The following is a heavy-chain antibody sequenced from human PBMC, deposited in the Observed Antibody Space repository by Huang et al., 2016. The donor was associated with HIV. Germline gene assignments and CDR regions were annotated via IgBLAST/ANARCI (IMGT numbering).Heavy chain of an antibody. CDR1: GGTFSSYA. CDR2: IIPIFGTA. Sequence: QVLLVQSGAEVRKPGSSVKVSCTAFGGTFSSYAISWVRQAPGQGVGWVGGIIPIFGTANYTQKCQGRVTITVDESTNTGYMELTRLTSEDTAVYYCARTAYSYGFRQGYNWFDPWGQGTPVTVSS. D-gene: IGHD5-18*01. V-gene: IGHV1-69*13. CDR3: ARTAYSYGFRQGYNWFDP. J-gene: IGHJ5*02.